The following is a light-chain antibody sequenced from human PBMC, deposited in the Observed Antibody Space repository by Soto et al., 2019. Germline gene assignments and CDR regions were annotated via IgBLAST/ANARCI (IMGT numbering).Light chain of an antibody. V-gene: IGKV3-20*01. Sequence: EIVLTQSPGTLSLSPGERATLSCRASQSVSSSYLTWYQQKPGQAPRLLIYGASRRATGIPDRFSGSGSGTDFTLIISRLEPEDFAVYYCHQYGSSPLYTFGQGTKLEIK. J-gene: IGKJ2*01. CDR3: HQYGSSPLYT. CDR1: QSVSSSY. CDR2: GAS.